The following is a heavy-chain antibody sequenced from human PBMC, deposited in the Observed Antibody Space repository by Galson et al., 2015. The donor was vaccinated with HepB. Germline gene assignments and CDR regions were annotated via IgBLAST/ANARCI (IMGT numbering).Heavy chain of an antibody. D-gene: IGHD2-2*01. V-gene: IGHV1-69*13. CDR2: IIPIFGTA. CDR3: ARGGLNYCSSTSCYLFDY. CDR1: GGTFSSYA. Sequence: SVKVSCKASGGTFSSYAISWVRQAPGQGLEWMGGIIPIFGTANYAQKFQGRVTITADESTSTAYMELSSLRSEDTAVYYCARGGLNYCSSTSCYLFDYWGQGTLVTVSS. J-gene: IGHJ4*02.